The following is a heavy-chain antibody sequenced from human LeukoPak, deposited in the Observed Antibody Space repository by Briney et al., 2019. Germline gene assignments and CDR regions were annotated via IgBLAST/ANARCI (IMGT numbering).Heavy chain of an antibody. D-gene: IGHD3-10*01. V-gene: IGHV4-4*07. J-gene: IGHJ4*02. CDR1: GGSISSYY. CDR2: IHASGST. CDR3: AREIDYYGSGSYSDY. Sequence: SETLSLTCTVSGGSISSYYWTWIRQPAGKGPEWIGRIHASGSTNYNPSLKSRVNMSVDTSKNQFSLKLNSVTAADTAVYYCAREIDYYGSGSYSDYWGQGTLVTVSS.